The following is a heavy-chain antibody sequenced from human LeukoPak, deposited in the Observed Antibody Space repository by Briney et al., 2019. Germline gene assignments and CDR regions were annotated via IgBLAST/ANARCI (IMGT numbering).Heavy chain of an antibody. CDR3: ARGRAMVLFDY. Sequence: PSETLSLTCAVYGGSFSGYYWSWIRQPPGKGLEWIGEINHSGSTNYNPSLKSRVTISVDTSKNQFSLKPSSVTAADTAVYYCARGRAMVLFDYWGQGTLVTVSS. V-gene: IGHV4-34*01. CDR1: GGSFSGYY. J-gene: IGHJ4*02. D-gene: IGHD5-18*01. CDR2: INHSGST.